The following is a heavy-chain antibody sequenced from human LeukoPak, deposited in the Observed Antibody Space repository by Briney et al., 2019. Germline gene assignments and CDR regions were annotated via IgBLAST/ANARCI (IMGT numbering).Heavy chain of an antibody. CDR3: AKDLGGYSYGNFDY. J-gene: IGHJ4*02. Sequence: GGSLRLSCAASGFTFSSYGMHWVRQAPGKGLEWVAFIRYDGSNKYYADSVKGRFTISRGNSKNTLYLQMNSLRAEDTAVYYCAKDLGGYSYGNFDYWGQGTLVTVSS. V-gene: IGHV3-30*02. CDR2: IRYDGSNK. D-gene: IGHD5-18*01. CDR1: GFTFSSYG.